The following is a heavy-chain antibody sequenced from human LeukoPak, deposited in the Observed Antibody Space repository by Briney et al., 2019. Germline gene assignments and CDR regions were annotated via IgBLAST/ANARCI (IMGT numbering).Heavy chain of an antibody. J-gene: IGHJ6*03. Sequence: GGSLRLSCAASGFIFSTYEMNWVRQAPGKGLEWVAKIKADGGEKDHVASVKGRFTISRDNAKNSLYLQMNSLRVEDTAVYYCARDPYSGNYGNYYYYYMDVWGKGTTVTISS. V-gene: IGHV3-7*01. CDR1: GFIFSTYE. CDR3: ARDPYSGNYGNYYYYYMDV. D-gene: IGHD1-26*01. CDR2: IKADGGEK.